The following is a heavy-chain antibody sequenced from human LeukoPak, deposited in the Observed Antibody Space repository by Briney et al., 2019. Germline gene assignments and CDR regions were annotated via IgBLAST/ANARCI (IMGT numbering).Heavy chain of an antibody. V-gene: IGHV1-18*01. Sequence: VASVKVSCKASGYTFTSYGFSWVRQAPGQGLEWMGWINAYNGNTNYAQKLQGRVTMTTDTSTSTAYMELRSLRFDDTAVYYCARRQGTTSSFDYWGQGTLVTVSS. CDR1: GYTFTSYG. J-gene: IGHJ4*02. CDR2: INAYNGNT. CDR3: ARRQGTTSSFDY. D-gene: IGHD1-1*01.